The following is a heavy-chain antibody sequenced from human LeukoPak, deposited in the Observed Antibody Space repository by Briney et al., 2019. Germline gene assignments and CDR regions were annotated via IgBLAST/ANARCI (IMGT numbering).Heavy chain of an antibody. CDR1: GGTFSSYA. J-gene: IGHJ4*02. CDR2: INPYSGAI. Sequence: ASVKVSCKASGGTFSSYAISWVRQAPGQGLEWMGWINPYSGAINYAQKFQGRVTLTRDTSISTAYMELSRLTSGDTAVYYCARDPKSQLLLDYWGQGTLVTVSS. D-gene: IGHD2-2*01. CDR3: ARDPKSQLLLDY. V-gene: IGHV1-2*02.